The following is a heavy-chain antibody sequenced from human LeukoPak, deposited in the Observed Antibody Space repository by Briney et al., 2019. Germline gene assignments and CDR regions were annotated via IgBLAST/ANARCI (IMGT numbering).Heavy chain of an antibody. Sequence: GGSLRVSCAASGFTFSSYAMTWVRQAPGKGLEWVSVIGSGGDTYYSDFLLGRVTISRDNTKNTLYLQMNSLRADDTAVYYCAKYYAARSRSFDFWGQGTLVTVSS. CDR2: IGSGGDT. CDR1: GFTFSSYA. J-gene: IGHJ4*02. D-gene: IGHD3-10*01. V-gene: IGHV3-23*01. CDR3: AKYYAARSRSFDF.